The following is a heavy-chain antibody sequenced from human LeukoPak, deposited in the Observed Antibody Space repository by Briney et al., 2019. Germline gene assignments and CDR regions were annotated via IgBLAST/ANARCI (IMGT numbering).Heavy chain of an antibody. D-gene: IGHD6-19*01. Sequence: GGSLRLSCAASGFTFSGSAMHWVRQAPGKGLEWVANIKHDGSEKYYVDSVRGRFTISRDNAKNSLYLQMNSLRAEDTAVYYCVRERLVSGWYPNWFDPWGQGTLVTVSS. V-gene: IGHV3-7*01. CDR1: GFTFSGSA. J-gene: IGHJ5*02. CDR2: IKHDGSEK. CDR3: VRERLVSGWYPNWFDP.